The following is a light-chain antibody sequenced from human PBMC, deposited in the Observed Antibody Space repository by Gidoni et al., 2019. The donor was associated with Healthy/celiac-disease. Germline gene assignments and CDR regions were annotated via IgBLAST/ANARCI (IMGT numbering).Light chain of an antibody. J-gene: IGKJ4*01. CDR2: DAS. CDR3: QQYDNLPRLT. Sequence: DIQRTQSPSSLSASVGDRVTITCQASQDMSNYLNCYQQNPGQAPKLLIYDASNLETGVPSRFSGSGSGTDCTFTIISLQPEDIATYYCQQYDNLPRLTFGGGTKVEIK. V-gene: IGKV1-33*01. CDR1: QDMSNY.